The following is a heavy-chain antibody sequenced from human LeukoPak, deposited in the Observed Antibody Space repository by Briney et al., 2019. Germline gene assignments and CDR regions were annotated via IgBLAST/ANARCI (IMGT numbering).Heavy chain of an antibody. J-gene: IGHJ4*02. Sequence: GGSLRLSCAASGFTFSSFWMSWVRQAPGKGLEWVANIKQDGSEKYYLDSVKGRFTISRDNAKNSLYLQMNSLSPEDTAVYYCAKSGTYLDFDYWGQGALVTVSS. CDR3: AKSGTYLDFDY. CDR1: GFTFSSFW. D-gene: IGHD1-26*01. CDR2: IKQDGSEK. V-gene: IGHV3-7*01.